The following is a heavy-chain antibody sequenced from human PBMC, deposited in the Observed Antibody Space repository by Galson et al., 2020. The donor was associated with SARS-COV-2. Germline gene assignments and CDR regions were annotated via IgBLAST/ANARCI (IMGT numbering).Heavy chain of an antibody. J-gene: IGHJ5*02. V-gene: IGHV4-59*01. CDR1: GASISIYY. D-gene: IGHD3-16*02. CDR2: VSDSGGA. Sequence: SETLSLTFTVSGASISIYYWSWIRQPPGKGLEWIGFVSDSGGAKSNPSLKSRVTISVDTSKNQFSLKMTSVTTADTAVYYCASLNPYRTWGQGTLVTVSS. CDR3: ASLNPYRT.